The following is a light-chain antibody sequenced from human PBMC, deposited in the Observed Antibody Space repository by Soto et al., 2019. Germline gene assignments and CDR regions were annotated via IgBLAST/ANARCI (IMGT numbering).Light chain of an antibody. Sequence: QSVLTQPRSVSGSPGQSVTISCTGTSSDVGGYNYVSWYQQHPGKAPKLMLYDVSKRPSGVPDRFSGSKSGNTASLTISGLQAEDEADYYCCSYAGSYVYVFGTGTKVTAL. CDR1: SSDVGGYNY. J-gene: IGLJ1*01. V-gene: IGLV2-11*01. CDR3: CSYAGSYVYV. CDR2: DVS.